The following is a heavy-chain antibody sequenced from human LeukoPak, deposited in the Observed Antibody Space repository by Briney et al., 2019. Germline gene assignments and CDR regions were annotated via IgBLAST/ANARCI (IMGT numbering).Heavy chain of an antibody. D-gene: IGHD3-3*01. V-gene: IGHV4-61*02. CDR1: GGSISSGSYY. Sequence: SETLSLTCTVSGGSISSGSYYWSWIRQPAGKGLEWIGRIYTSGSTNYNPSLKSRVTISVDTSKNQFSLKLSSVTAADTAVYYCARDRPPPVCSGYSSTEYFDLWGRGTLVTVSS. CDR3: ARDRPPPVCSGYSSTEYFDL. CDR2: IYTSGST. J-gene: IGHJ2*01.